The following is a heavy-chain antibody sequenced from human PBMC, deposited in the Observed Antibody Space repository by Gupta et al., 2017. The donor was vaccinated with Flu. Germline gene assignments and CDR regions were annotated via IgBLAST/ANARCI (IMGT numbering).Heavy chain of an antibody. J-gene: IGHJ4*02. CDR1: GGSISSSSYY. Sequence: QLQLQESGPGLVKPSETLSLTCTVSGGSISSSSYYWGWIRQPPGKGLEWIGSIYYSGSTYYKPSLKSRVTISVDTSKNQFSLKLSSVTAADTAVYYCARHARGSHSYCSAVSCYSGLWGQGTPVTVSS. V-gene: IGHV4-39*01. CDR2: IYYSGST. D-gene: IGHD2-15*01. CDR3: ARHARGSHSYCSAVSCYSGL.